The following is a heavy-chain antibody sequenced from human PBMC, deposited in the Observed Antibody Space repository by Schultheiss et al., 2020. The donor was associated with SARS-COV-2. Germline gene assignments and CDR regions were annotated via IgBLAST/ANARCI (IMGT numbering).Heavy chain of an antibody. D-gene: IGHD3-22*01. CDR3: ASLAPEGDYEGEDYYYYYGMDV. CDR1: GFTFSSYW. V-gene: IGHV3-7*01. CDR2: IKQDGSEK. Sequence: GGSLRLSCAASGFTFSSYWMSWVRQAPGKGLEWVANIKQDGSEKYYVDSVKGRFTISRDNAKNSLYLQMNSLRAEDTAVYYCASLAPEGDYEGEDYYYYYGMDVWGQGTTVTVSS. J-gene: IGHJ6*02.